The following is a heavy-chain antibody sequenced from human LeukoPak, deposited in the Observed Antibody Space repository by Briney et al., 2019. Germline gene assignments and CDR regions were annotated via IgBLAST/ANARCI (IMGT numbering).Heavy chain of an antibody. V-gene: IGHV3-33*06. CDR2: IWYDGSNK. Sequence: PGGSLRLSCAASAFTFLSYGMHWVRQAPGKGLEWAAVIWYDGSNKYYADSVKGRFTVSGGNSKNTMYLQMNSLRAEDTAVYYCAKDLRGDYVAYFDYWGQGTLVTVSS. J-gene: IGHJ4*02. CDR1: AFTFLSYG. CDR3: AKDLRGDYVAYFDY. D-gene: IGHD4-17*01.